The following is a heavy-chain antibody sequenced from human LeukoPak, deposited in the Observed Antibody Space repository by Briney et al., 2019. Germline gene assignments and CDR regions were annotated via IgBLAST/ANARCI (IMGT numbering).Heavy chain of an antibody. CDR2: ISSSSSTI. CDR3: ARWYVAFDI. D-gene: IGHD2-15*01. V-gene: IGHV3-48*01. J-gene: IGHJ3*02. Sequence: PGGSLRLSCAASGFTFSSYSMNWVRQAPGKGLEWVSYISSSSSTIYYADPVKGRFTISRDNAKNSLYLQMNSLRAEDTAVYYCARWYVAFDIWGQGTMVTVSS. CDR1: GFTFSSYS.